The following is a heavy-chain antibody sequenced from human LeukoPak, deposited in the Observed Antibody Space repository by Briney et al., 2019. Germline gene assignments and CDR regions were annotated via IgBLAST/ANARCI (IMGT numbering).Heavy chain of an antibody. CDR2: ISWNSGDI. V-gene: IGHV3-9*01. D-gene: IGHD1-26*01. CDR1: GFTFDDFA. J-gene: IGHJ4*02. Sequence: PGRSLKLSCTASGFTFDDFAMYWVRQAPGKGLEWVSAISWNSGDIDYAGSVKGRFTISRDNAKNSLYLQMDSLRLEDTALYFRAKDKGASGTYFDYYLDQWGQGTLVTVSS. CDR3: AKDKGASGTYFDYYLDQ.